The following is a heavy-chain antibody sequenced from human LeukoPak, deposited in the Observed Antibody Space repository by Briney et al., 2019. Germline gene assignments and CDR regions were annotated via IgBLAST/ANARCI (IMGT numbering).Heavy chain of an antibody. CDR2: IYSSGSA. J-gene: IGHJ5*02. CDR1: GFTVSSNY. Sequence: QAGGSLRLSCAASGFTVSSNYMNWVRQAPGRGLEWVSVIYSSGSAFYADSVKDRFITSRDNSKNTLFLQMNRLTGEDTAVYYCSRDTHDDFWSGFSETWGQGTLVTVSS. V-gene: IGHV3-66*01. D-gene: IGHD3-3*01. CDR3: SRDTHDDFWSGFSET.